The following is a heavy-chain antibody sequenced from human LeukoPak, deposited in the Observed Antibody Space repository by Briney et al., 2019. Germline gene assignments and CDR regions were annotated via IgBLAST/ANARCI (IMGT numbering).Heavy chain of an antibody. J-gene: IGHJ4*02. CDR3: ARHEQSSSWSTFDY. Sequence: GDSLKISCKGSGYSFTDYWIGWVRQMAGKGLEWMAIIYPGDSKIKYSPSFQGQVTISVDKSISTAYLQWSSLKASDSAMYYCARHEQSSSWSTFDYWGQGTLVTVSS. CDR1: GYSFTDYW. V-gene: IGHV5-51*01. CDR2: IYPGDSKI. D-gene: IGHD6-19*01.